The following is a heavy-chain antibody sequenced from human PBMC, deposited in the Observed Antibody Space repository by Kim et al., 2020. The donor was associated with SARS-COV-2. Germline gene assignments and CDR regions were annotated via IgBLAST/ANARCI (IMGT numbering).Heavy chain of an antibody. CDR2: ISWNSGSI. Sequence: GGSLRLSCAASGFTFGDYAMHWVRQAPGKGLEWVSGISWNSGSIGYADSVKGRFTISRDNAKNSLYLQMNSLRAEDTALYYCAKDHEQWLVKYYFDYWGQGTLVTVSS. CDR3: AKDHEQWLVKYYFDY. J-gene: IGHJ4*02. V-gene: IGHV3-9*01. CDR1: GFTFGDYA. D-gene: IGHD6-19*01.